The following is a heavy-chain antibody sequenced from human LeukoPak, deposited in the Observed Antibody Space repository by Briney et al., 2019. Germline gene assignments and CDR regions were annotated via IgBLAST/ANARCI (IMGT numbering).Heavy chain of an antibody. D-gene: IGHD5-18*01. CDR2: ISLSGSTV. CDR1: GFTFSDYY. J-gene: IGHJ6*02. V-gene: IGHV3-11*01. CDR3: ARDFTHTAVVIYYYGLDV. Sequence: GGSLRLSCAASGFTFSDYYMSWVRQAPGKGLEWVPYISLSGSTVYYADSVKGRFTISRDNAKNSLYLQMNSLRAEDTAVYYRARDFTHTAVVIYYYGLDVWGQGTTVTVSS.